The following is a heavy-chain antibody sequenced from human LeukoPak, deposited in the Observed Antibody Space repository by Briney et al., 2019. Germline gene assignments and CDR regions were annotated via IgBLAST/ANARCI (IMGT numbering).Heavy chain of an antibody. V-gene: IGHV1-2*02. Sequence: ASLKVSCKASGYSFTGYYLHWVRQPPGQGLEWMGWINPSSGGTNYAQKFRGRVTLTRDTSNTTAYMELSSLRSDDTAVYYCARYPPDDFWGQGTLVTVSS. CDR1: GYSFTGYY. CDR2: INPSSGGT. D-gene: IGHD1-14*01. J-gene: IGHJ4*02. CDR3: ARYPPDDF.